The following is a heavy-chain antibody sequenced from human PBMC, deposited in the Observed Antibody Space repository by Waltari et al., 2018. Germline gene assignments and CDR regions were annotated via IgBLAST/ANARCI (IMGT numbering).Heavy chain of an antibody. V-gene: IGHV5-51*01. J-gene: IGHJ4*02. CDR2: IYPSDSDT. D-gene: IGHD3-10*01. Sequence: EVQLVQSGAQVKKPGESLKSSCKSSGSSFTRYWTGWVRQMPGKGLEWMGIIYPSDSDTRYSPSFQGQVTISADKSISTAYLQWSSLKASDTAMYYCARTLAGSGSYFPDFWGPGTQVTVSS. CDR3: ARTLAGSGSYFPDF. CDR1: GSSFTRYW.